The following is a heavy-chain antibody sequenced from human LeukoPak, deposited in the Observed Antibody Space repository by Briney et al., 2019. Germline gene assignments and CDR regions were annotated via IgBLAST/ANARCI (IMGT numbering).Heavy chain of an antibody. CDR3: ARPSAPYGDYLPFDY. Sequence: GGSLRLSCAVSGFTFSSYGMHWVRQAPGKGLEWVAVIWYDGSNKYYADSVKGRFTISRDNSKNTLYLQMNSLRAEDTAVYYCARPSAPYGDYLPFDYWGQGTLVTVSS. J-gene: IGHJ4*02. CDR1: GFTFSSYG. D-gene: IGHD4-17*01. V-gene: IGHV3-33*01. CDR2: IWYDGSNK.